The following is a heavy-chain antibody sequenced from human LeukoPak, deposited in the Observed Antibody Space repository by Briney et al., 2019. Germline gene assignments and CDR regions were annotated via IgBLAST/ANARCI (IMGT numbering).Heavy chain of an antibody. CDR3: ARDLDFYATDY. V-gene: IGHV3-7*01. Sequence: GGSLRLSCAASGFSLSRYWMSWVRQAPGKGLEWVANIGKDGTGNHYVDSVKGRFTISRDNAKNPLYLEMNSLRADDTAVYYCARDLDFYATDYWGQGTLVTVSS. D-gene: IGHD2/OR15-2a*01. J-gene: IGHJ4*02. CDR2: IGKDGTGN. CDR1: GFSLSRYW.